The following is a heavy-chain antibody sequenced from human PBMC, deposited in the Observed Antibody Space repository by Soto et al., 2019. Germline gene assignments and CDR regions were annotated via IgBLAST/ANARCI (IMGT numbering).Heavy chain of an antibody. CDR1: GGSFSGYY. CDR3: ARGKTWIQLWYAVDY. D-gene: IGHD5-18*01. J-gene: IGHJ4*02. CDR2: INHSGST. V-gene: IGHV4-34*01. Sequence: SETLSLTCAVYGGSFSGYYWSWIRQPPGKGLEWIGEINHSGSTNYNPSLKSRVTISVDTSKNQFSLKLSSVTAADTAVYYCARGKTWIQLWYAVDYWGQGTLVTVSS.